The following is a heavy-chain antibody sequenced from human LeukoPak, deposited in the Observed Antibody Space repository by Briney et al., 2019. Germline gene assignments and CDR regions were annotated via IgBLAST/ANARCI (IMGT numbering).Heavy chain of an antibody. CDR3: ARAAGRDTTSGLDFDY. V-gene: IGHV4-4*07. CDR2: IYSSRS. J-gene: IGHJ4*02. D-gene: IGHD1-26*01. CDR1: GASISSYY. Sequence: SETLSLTCTVSGASISSYYWSWIRQPAGKGLEWIGRIYSSRSIYNPSLKSRVTMSVDTSKNQFSLKLSSVTTADTAVYYCARAAGRDTTSGLDFDYWGQGILVTVSS.